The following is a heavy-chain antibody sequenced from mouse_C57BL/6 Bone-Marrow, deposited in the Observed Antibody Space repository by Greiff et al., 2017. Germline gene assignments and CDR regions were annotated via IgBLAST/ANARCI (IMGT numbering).Heavy chain of an antibody. J-gene: IGHJ2*01. V-gene: IGHV1-82*01. D-gene: IGHD1-1*01. Sequence: QVQLQQSGPELVKPGASVKISCKASGYAFSSSWMNWVKQRPGKGLEWIGRIYPGDGDTNYNGKFKGKATLTADKSSSTAYMQLSSLTSEDSAVYFCARYYYGSPDYWGQGTTLTVSS. CDR2: IYPGDGDT. CDR3: ARYYYGSPDY. CDR1: GYAFSSSW.